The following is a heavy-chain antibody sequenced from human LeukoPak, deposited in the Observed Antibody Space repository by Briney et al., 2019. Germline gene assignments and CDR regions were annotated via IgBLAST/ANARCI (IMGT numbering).Heavy chain of an antibody. D-gene: IGHD3-22*01. Sequence: ASVKVSCKASGYTFTGYYMHWVRQAPGQGLEWMGWINPNSGGTNYALKFQGRVTMTRDTSISTAYMELSRLRSDDTAVYYCVDSSGYYKGTFMDYWGQGTLVTVSS. CDR1: GYTFTGYY. CDR3: VDSSGYYKGTFMDY. V-gene: IGHV1-2*02. J-gene: IGHJ4*02. CDR2: INPNSGGT.